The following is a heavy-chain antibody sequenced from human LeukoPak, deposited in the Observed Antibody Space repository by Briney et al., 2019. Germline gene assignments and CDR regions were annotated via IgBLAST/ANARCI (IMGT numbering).Heavy chain of an antibody. CDR2: IYSSGST. J-gene: IGHJ5*02. V-gene: IGHV4-4*07. Sequence: SETLSLTCTVSAGSISNYYWSWIRQPAGKGLEWIGRIYSSGSTNCNPSLKSRVTISVDKSNNQFSLKLSSVTAADTAMYYCARGLVGTTGEQNWLDPWGQGTLVTVSS. CDR3: ARGLVGTTGEQNWLDP. CDR1: AGSISNYY. D-gene: IGHD1-26*01.